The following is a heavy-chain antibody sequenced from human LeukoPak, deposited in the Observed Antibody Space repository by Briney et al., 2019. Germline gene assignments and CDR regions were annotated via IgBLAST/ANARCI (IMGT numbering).Heavy chain of an antibody. V-gene: IGHV3-21*04. CDR3: AREITMVRGVIICNWFDP. CDR1: GFTFSSYS. Sequence: GGSLRLSCAASGFTFSSYSMNWVRQAPGKGLERVSSISSSSSYIYYADSVKGRFTIPRDNAKNSLYLQMNSLRAEDTAVYYCAREITMVRGVIICNWFDPWGQGTLVTVSS. D-gene: IGHD3-10*01. CDR2: ISSSSSYI. J-gene: IGHJ5*02.